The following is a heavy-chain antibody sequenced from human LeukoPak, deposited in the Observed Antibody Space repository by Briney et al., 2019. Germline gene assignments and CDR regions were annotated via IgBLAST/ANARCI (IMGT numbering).Heavy chain of an antibody. D-gene: IGHD3-22*01. J-gene: IGHJ4*02. CDR1: GFTVSSNY. CDR3: ARSPYYYDSSGYLDY. CDR2: IYSGGST. V-gene: IGHV3-66*01. Sequence: AGGSLRLSCAASGFTVSSNYMSWVRQAPGKGLEWVSVIYSGGSTYYADSVKGRFTISRDNSKNTLYLQMNSLRAEDTAVYYCARSPYYYDSSGYLDYWGQGTLVTVSS.